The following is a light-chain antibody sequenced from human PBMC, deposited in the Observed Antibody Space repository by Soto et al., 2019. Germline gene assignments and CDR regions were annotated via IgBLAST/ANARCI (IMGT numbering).Light chain of an antibody. CDR2: GAS. Sequence: EIVLTQYPGTLSLSPVEGSTVACSASQSVSSSYLAWYQQKPGQAPRLLIYGASSRATGIPDRFSGSGSGTDFTLTISRLEPEDFAVYYCQQYGSSPWTFGQGTKVDIK. CDR3: QQYGSSPWT. CDR1: QSVSSSY. J-gene: IGKJ1*01. V-gene: IGKV3-20*01.